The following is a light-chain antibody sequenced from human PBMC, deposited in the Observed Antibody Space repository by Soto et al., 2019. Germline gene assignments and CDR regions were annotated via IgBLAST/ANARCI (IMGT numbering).Light chain of an antibody. CDR2: DNN. CDR3: GTWDNSLTAYV. J-gene: IGLJ1*01. V-gene: IGLV1-51*01. CDR1: RSNIGNNY. Sequence: QSVLTQPPSASGTPGQRVTISCSGSRSNIGNNYVYWYQQLPGTAPKLLIYDNNKRPSGIPDRFSGSKSGTSATLGITGLQAGDEADYFCGTWDNSLTAYVFGTGTKLTVL.